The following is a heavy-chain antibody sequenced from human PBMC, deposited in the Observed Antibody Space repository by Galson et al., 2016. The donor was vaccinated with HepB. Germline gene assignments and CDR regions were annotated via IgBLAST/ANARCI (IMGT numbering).Heavy chain of an antibody. V-gene: IGHV3-72*01. CDR2: SKNKARGYTT. J-gene: IGHJ4*02. CDR3: VAYYTSGSYYNHY. D-gene: IGHD3-10*01. Sequence: SLRLSCAASGFTFSDHYIDWVRQAPGKGLEWVGRSKNKARGYTTEYAASVKGRFIVSRDDSRNSLYLQMNSLKTEDTAMDYCVAYYTSGSYYNHYWGRGTLVTVSS. CDR1: GFTFSDHY.